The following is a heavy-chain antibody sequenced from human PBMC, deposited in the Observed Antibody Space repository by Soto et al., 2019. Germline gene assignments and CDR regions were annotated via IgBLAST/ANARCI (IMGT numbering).Heavy chain of an antibody. J-gene: IGHJ4*02. CDR1: GFTFSSYG. Sequence: QVQLVESGGGVVQPGRSLRLSCAASGFTFSSYGMHWVRQAPGKGLEWVAVISDDGSNKYYADSLKGRFTISRDNSKNTLYLQMNSLRAEDTAVYYCAKGWVYDTSGWSFDYWGQGTLVTVSS. CDR2: ISDDGSNK. V-gene: IGHV3-30*18. CDR3: AKGWVYDTSGWSFDY. D-gene: IGHD3-22*01.